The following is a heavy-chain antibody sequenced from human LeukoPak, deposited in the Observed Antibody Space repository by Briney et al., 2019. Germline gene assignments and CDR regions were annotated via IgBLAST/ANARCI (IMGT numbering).Heavy chain of an antibody. J-gene: IGHJ5*02. CDR3: AREGSAYAP. D-gene: IGHD3-3*01. V-gene: IGHV1-2*02. Sequence: ASVKVSCKASGYTFTGYYMHWARQAPRQGLEWMGWINPNSGDANYAQKFQGRVTMTRDTSISTAYMELIRLTSDDTAVYYCAREGSAYAPWGQGTLVTVSS. CDR1: GYTFTGYY. CDR2: INPNSGDA.